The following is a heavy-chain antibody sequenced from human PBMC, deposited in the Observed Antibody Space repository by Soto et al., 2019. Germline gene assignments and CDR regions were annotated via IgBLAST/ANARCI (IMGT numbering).Heavy chain of an antibody. Sequence: EVQLLESGGGLVQPGGSLRLSCADSGFTFSSYAMSWVRQAPGKGLEWVSAISGSGGSTYYADSVKGRFTISSDNSKNALYLQMNSLRAEHTAVYYCAKVQRGIAARPGWFDPWGQGPLVTVSS. CDR1: GFTFSSYA. V-gene: IGHV3-23*01. CDR2: ISGSGGST. J-gene: IGHJ5*02. CDR3: AKVQRGIAARPGWFDP. D-gene: IGHD6-6*01.